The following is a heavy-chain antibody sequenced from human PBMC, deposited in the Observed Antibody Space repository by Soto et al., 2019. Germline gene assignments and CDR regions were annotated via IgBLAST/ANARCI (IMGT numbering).Heavy chain of an antibody. CDR1: GFIFTSYS. V-gene: IGHV3-21*01. CDR2: ISSGSDSI. CDR3: ARDLGYNSGHPFDY. J-gene: IGHJ4*02. Sequence: GGSLRLSCAASGFIFTSYSMVWVRLAPGKGLEWVSSISSGSDSIYYADSVKGRFTISRDNAKNSLYLQMNSLRAEDTAVYYCARDLGYNSGHPFDYWGQGTQVTVSS. D-gene: IGHD1-20*01.